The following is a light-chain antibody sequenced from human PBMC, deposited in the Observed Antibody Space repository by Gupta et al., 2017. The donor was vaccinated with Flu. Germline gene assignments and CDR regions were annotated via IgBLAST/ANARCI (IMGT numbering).Light chain of an antibody. CDR1: SRDIGGNNY. J-gene: IGLJ1*01. CDR3: CSYGINAV. V-gene: IGLV2-8*01. Sequence: GQSVAISCTGTSRDIGGNNYVSWYQQHPGKAPKLMIYEVNKRPSGVPDRFSGSKSGNTASLTVSGLQAEDEADYYCCSYGINAVCGSGTKVTVL. CDR2: EVN.